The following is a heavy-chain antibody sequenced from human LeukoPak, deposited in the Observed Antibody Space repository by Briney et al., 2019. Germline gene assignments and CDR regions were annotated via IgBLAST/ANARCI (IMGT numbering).Heavy chain of an antibody. D-gene: IGHD6-19*01. CDR1: GFGFRRHG. J-gene: IGHJ4*02. V-gene: IGHV3-33*01. CDR2: IWNDGSEK. Sequence: GGSLRLSCAASGFGFRRHGMHWVRQSPGKGLEWMAAIWNDGSEKIYADSVKGRVTISRDNSKNVLYLEMDSLRAEDTAVYYCGREHSSGYCDYWGQGTLVIVSS. CDR3: GREHSSGYCDY.